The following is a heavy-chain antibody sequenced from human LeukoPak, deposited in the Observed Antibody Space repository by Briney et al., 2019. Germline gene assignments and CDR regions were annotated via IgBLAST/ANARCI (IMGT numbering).Heavy chain of an antibody. CDR3: AREIVVVPAAIGWFDP. D-gene: IGHD2-2*01. CDR2: IYSGGST. Sequence: GGPLRLSCAASGFTVSSNYMSWVRQAPGKGLEWVSVIYSGGSTYYADSVKGRFTISRDNSKNTLYLQMNSLRAEDTAVYYCAREIVVVPAAIGWFDPWGQGTLVTVSS. V-gene: IGHV3-53*01. CDR1: GFTVSSNY. J-gene: IGHJ5*02.